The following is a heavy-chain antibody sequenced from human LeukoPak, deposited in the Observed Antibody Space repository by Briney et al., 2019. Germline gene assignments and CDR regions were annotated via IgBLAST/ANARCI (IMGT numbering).Heavy chain of an antibody. CDR2: INPSGGNT. CDR3: ARALPHRRLMDTTMNQHWFDP. D-gene: IGHD5-18*01. CDR1: GYIFTSYY. V-gene: IGHV1-46*01. Sequence: ASVKVSCKASGYIFTSYYIHWVRQAPGQGLEWVGIINPSGGNTNYAQKFRGRVTMTRDMSTSTVYMELSSLTSEDTAVYSCARALPHRRLMDTTMNQHWFDPWGQGTLVTVSS. J-gene: IGHJ5*02.